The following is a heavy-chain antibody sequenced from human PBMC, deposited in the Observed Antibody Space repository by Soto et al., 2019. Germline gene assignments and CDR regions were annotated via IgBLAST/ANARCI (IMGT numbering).Heavy chain of an antibody. Sequence: ASVKVSCKASGYTFTSYCISWVRQAPGQGLEWMGWISAYNGNTNYAQKLQGRVTMTTDTSTSTAYMELRSLRSDDTAVYYCARWGSSSVVSAWFDPWGQGALVTVSS. CDR1: GYTFTSYC. D-gene: IGHD6-6*01. CDR2: ISAYNGNT. V-gene: IGHV1-18*04. CDR3: ARWGSSSVVSAWFDP. J-gene: IGHJ5*01.